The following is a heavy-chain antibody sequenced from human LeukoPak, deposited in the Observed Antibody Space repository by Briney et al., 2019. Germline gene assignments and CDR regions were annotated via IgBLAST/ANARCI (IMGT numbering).Heavy chain of an antibody. V-gene: IGHV4-34*01. J-gene: IGHJ6*03. CDR1: GGSFSGYY. CDR2: INHSGST. D-gene: IGHD5-18*01. Sequence: SETLSLTCAVYGGSFSGYYWSWIRQPPGKGLEWIGEINHSGSTNYNPSLKSRVTISVDTSKNQFSLKLSSVTAADTAVYYCAIGNTATNYYYYVDVWGKGTTVTVSS. CDR3: AIGNTATNYYYYVDV.